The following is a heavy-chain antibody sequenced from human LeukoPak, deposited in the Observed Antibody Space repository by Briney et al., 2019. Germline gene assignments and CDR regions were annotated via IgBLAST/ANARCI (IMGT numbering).Heavy chain of an antibody. D-gene: IGHD2-2*01. CDR2: IWYDGSNK. V-gene: IGHV3-33*06. CDR3: AKDGRVVAVPAAHLN. J-gene: IGHJ4*02. CDR1: GFTFSSYG. Sequence: GGSLRLSCAASGFTFSSYGMHWVRQAPGKGLEWVAVIWYDGSNKYYADSVKGRFTISRDNSKNTLYLQMNSLRAEDTAVYYCAKDGRVVAVPAAHLNWGQGTLVTVAS.